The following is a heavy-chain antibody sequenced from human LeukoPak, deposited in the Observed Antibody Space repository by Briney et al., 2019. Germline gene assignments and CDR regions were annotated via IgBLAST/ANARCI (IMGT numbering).Heavy chain of an antibody. CDR2: INHSGST. CDR3: ARGLDSSGWYFWDWFDP. J-gene: IGHJ5*02. CDR1: GGSFSGYY. V-gene: IGHV4-34*01. Sequence: PSETLSLTCAVYGGSFSGYYWSWIRQPPGKGLEWIGEINHSGSTNYNPSLKSRVTISVDTCKNQFSLKLSSVTAADTAVYYCARGLDSSGWYFWDWFDPWGQGTLVTVSS. D-gene: IGHD6-19*01.